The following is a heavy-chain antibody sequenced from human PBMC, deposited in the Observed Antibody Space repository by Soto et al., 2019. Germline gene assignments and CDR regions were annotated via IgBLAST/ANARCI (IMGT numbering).Heavy chain of an antibody. Sequence: SETLSLTCTVSGGSISSYYWSWIRQPPGKGLEWIGYIYYSGSTNYNPSLKSRVTISVDTSKNQFSLKLSSVTAADTAVYYCARDLDGSGTFAFDPWGQGTLVTVSS. CDR3: ARDLDGSGTFAFDP. J-gene: IGHJ5*02. D-gene: IGHD3-10*01. CDR2: IYYSGST. CDR1: GGSISSYY. V-gene: IGHV4-59*01.